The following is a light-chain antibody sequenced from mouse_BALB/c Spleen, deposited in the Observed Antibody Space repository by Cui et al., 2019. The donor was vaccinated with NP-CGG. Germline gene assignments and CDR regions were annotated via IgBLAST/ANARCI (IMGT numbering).Light chain of an antibody. Sequence: QDVLSQESPLTTSPGETVTLTCRSSIGAVTTSNYANWVQEKPDHLFTGLIGGTNNRAPGVPARFSGSLIGDKAALIITGAQTEDEAIYFCALWYSNHWVFGGGTKLTVL. CDR1: IGAVTTSNY. J-gene: IGLJ1*01. V-gene: IGLV1*01. CDR2: GTN. CDR3: ALWYSNHWV.